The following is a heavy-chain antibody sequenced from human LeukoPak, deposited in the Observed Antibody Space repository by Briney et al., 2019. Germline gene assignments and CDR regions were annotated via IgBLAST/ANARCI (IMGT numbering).Heavy chain of an antibody. CDR1: GGTFSSYA. J-gene: IGHJ4*02. V-gene: IGHV1-69*13. CDR2: IIPIFGTA. D-gene: IGHD6-6*01. Sequence: ASVKVSCKASGGTFSSYAISWVRQAPGQGLEWMGGIIPIFGTANYAQKFQGRVTITADESTSTAYMELSSLRSEDTAVYYCASILTSSIAALWYWGQGTLVTVSS. CDR3: ASILTSSIAALWY.